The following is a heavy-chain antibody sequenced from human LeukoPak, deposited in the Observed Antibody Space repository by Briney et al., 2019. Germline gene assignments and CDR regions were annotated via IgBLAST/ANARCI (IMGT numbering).Heavy chain of an antibody. J-gene: IGHJ4*02. V-gene: IGHV3-23*01. CDR2: ISGSGGST. D-gene: IGHD6-13*01. CDR1: GFPFSSHW. CDR3: AKQSAAARIPIFDY. Sequence: GGSLRLSCVASGFPFSSHWMHWVRQAPGKGLEWVSAISGSGGSTYYADSVKGRFTISRDNSKNTLYLQMNSLRAEDTAVYYCAKQSAAARIPIFDYWGQGTLVTVSS.